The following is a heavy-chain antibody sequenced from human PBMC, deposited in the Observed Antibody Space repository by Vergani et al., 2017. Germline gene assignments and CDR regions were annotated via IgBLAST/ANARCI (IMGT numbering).Heavy chain of an antibody. CDR1: GFTFSSYE. D-gene: IGHD1-26*01. J-gene: IGHJ4*02. CDR2: ISSSGSTI. Sequence: EVQLVESGGGLVQPGGSLRLSCAASGFTFSSYEMNWVRQAPGKGLEWVSYISSSGSTIYYADSVKGRFTISRDNAKNSLYLQMNSLRAEDTAVYYCARSSAGATTYYFDYWGQGTLVTVSS. CDR3: ARSSAGATTYYFDY. V-gene: IGHV3-48*03.